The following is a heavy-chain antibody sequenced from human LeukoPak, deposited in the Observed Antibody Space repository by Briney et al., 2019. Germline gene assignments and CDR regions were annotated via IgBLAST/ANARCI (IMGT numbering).Heavy chain of an antibody. CDR3: ARGYDSSGYQTHFDY. D-gene: IGHD3-22*01. CDR2: IYYSGST. CDR1: GGSISSGGYY. Sequence: PSETLSLTCAVSGGSISSGGYYWSWIRQHPGKGLEWIGYIYYSGSTYYNPSLKSRVTISVDTSKNQFSLKLSSVTAADTAVYYCARGYDSSGYQTHFDYWGQGTLVTVSS. J-gene: IGHJ4*02. V-gene: IGHV4-31*11.